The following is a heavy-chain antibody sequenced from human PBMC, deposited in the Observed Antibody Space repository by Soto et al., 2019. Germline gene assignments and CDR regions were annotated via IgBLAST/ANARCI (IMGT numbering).Heavy chain of an antibody. J-gene: IGHJ6*02. CDR2: VYHSGAT. V-gene: IGHV4-4*02. Sequence: QVQLQESGPGLVRPSGTLSLTCAVSGDSIIGTGWWSWVRQSPGMGLDWIGEVYHSGATNYNPSLKSRVTISVDTSRNQFSLNLGSVTAADTAVYYCVRNGYYSLDVWGQGTTVTVSS. D-gene: IGHD3-22*01. CDR3: VRNGYYSLDV. CDR1: GDSIIGTGW.